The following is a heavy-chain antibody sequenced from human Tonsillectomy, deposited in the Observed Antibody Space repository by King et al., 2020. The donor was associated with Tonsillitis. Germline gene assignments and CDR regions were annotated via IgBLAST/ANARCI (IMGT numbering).Heavy chain of an antibody. V-gene: IGHV3-30*04. CDR3: ASDGDDFH. J-gene: IGHJ4*02. CDR2: TSSDERDK. D-gene: IGHD4-17*01. CDR1: GFKFRSYG. Sequence: VQLVESGGGVVQPGRSLRLSCAASGFKFRSYGMHWIRQAPGKGLEWVAVTSSDERDKFYADAVKGRFTISRDNSKNTLYLHMNSLRPEDTAVYYCASDGDDFHWGQGTLVTVSS.